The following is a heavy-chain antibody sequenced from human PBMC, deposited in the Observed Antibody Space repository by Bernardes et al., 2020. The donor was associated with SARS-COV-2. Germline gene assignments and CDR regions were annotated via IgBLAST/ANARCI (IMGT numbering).Heavy chain of an antibody. V-gene: IGHV3-53*01. CDR1: GFSVSSAY. CDR2: IYSGDST. CDR3: ARGYGGNYYYGMDV. J-gene: IGHJ6*02. D-gene: IGHD4-17*01. Sequence: GGSLRLSCAVSGFSVSSAYMSWVRQAPGKGLEWVSVIYSGDSTYYADSVKGRFTISRDTSKNTLYLQMNSLRVEDTAVYYCARGYGGNYYYGMDVWGQGTTVTVSS.